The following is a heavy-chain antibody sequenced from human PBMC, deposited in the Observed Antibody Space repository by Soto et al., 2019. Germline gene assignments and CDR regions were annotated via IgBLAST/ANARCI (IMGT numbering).Heavy chain of an antibody. CDR3: ASGIQLWLRRINNGYSG. J-gene: IGHJ4*02. CDR1: GGTFSTYA. Sequence: QVQLVQSGAEVKKPESSVKVSCKAPGGTFSTYAISWVRQAPGQGLEWMGGIIPMFGTANYAQRFQDRVTINADESTKTVYMELSSLRSEDTAVYCCASGIQLWLRRINNGYSGWGQGSLVTVSS. V-gene: IGHV1-69*12. D-gene: IGHD5-18*01. CDR2: IIPMFGTA.